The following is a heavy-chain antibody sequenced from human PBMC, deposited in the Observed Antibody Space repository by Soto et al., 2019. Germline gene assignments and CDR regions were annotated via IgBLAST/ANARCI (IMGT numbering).Heavy chain of an antibody. V-gene: IGHV4-34*01. CDR1: GGSFSGYY. J-gene: IGHJ4*02. CDR2: INHSGST. D-gene: IGHD2-8*01. CDR3: ARGLRPKVIVLMVYAMSNYFDY. Sequence: SETLSLTWAVYGGSFSGYYWSWIRQPPGKGLEWIGEINHSGSTNYNPSLKSRVTISVDTSKNQFSLKLSSVTAADTAVYYCARGLRPKVIVLMVYAMSNYFDYWGQGTLVTVSS.